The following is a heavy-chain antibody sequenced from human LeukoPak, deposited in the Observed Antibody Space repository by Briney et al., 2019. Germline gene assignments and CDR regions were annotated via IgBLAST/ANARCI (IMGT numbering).Heavy chain of an antibody. V-gene: IGHV4-38-2*01. Sequence: PSETLSLTCVVSGHSISSGYSWGWIRQPPGKGLEWIGTVYHSGTTYSNPSLRSRVSISVDTSKNQFSLKLSSMTAADMAVYYCARSPRDASWNYFFDYWGQGTLVTVSS. CDR3: ARSPRDASWNYFFDY. CDR1: GHSISSGYS. CDR2: VYHSGTT. J-gene: IGHJ4*02. D-gene: IGHD1-7*01.